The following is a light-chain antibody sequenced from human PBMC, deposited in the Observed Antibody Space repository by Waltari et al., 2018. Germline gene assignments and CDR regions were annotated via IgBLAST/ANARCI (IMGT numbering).Light chain of an antibody. CDR3: QAWDSSLGV. J-gene: IGLJ2*01. V-gene: IGLV3-1*01. Sequence: SYELTQPPSVSVSPGQTASITCSGDKLGDTYACWYQQKPGQSPVLVIYQDSKRPSGIPERFSGSNSGNTATLTISGTQAMDEADYYCQAWDSSLGVFGGGTKLTVL. CDR1: KLGDTY. CDR2: QDS.